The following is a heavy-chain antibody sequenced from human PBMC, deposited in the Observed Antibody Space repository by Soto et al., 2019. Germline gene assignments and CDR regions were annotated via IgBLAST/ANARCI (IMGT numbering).Heavy chain of an antibody. CDR3: ARVGVLRYFDWRLGY. CDR1: GYTFTSYY. J-gene: IGHJ4*02. D-gene: IGHD3-9*01. Sequence: QVQLVQSGAEVKKPGASVKVSCKASGYTFTSYYMHWVRQAPGQGLEWMGIINPSGGSTSYAQKFQGRVTMTRDTSTSTVYMELSSLRSEDTAVYYCARVGVLRYFDWRLGYWGQGTLVTVSS. V-gene: IGHV1-46*01. CDR2: INPSGGST.